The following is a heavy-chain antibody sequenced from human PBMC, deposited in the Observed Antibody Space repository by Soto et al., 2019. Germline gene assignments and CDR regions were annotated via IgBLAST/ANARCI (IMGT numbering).Heavy chain of an antibody. Sequence: QVQLVQSGAEVKKPGASVKVSCKASGYTFTSYGISWVRQAPGQGPEWMGRISTYNGNTNYVQKLQGGVTMTTDTSTNTAYMELRSLRYDDTAVYYCARDPGYSTTWHQAFDIWGQGTMVTVSS. D-gene: IGHD6-13*01. CDR1: GYTFTSYG. CDR3: ARDPGYSTTWHQAFDI. CDR2: ISTYNGNT. J-gene: IGHJ3*02. V-gene: IGHV1-18*01.